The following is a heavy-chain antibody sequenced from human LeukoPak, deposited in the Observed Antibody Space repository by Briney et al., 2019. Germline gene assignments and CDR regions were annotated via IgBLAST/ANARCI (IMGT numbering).Heavy chain of an antibody. J-gene: IGHJ4*02. CDR2: IYPGDSDT. CDR1: GYSFTSYW. Sequence: GESLQISCQGSGYSFTSYWIGWVRQMPGKGLEWMGIIYPGDSDTRYSPSFQGQVTISADKSISTAYLQWSSLKASDTAMYYCARVGDSGSYFGYFDYWGQGTLVTVSS. D-gene: IGHD1-26*01. CDR3: ARVGDSGSYFGYFDY. V-gene: IGHV5-51*01.